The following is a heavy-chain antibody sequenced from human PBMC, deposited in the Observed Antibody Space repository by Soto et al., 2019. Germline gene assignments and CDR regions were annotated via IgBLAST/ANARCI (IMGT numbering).Heavy chain of an antibody. Sequence: PGESLKISCNGFGYKFHTYWIGWVRQMPGKGLEWIGFIYPGDSDTIYSPSFQGHVTMSVDKSINTAYLQWGSLRASDTAIYYLTGHYFDYWGQGTPVTVSS. CDR3: TGHYFDY. V-gene: IGHV5-51*01. CDR2: IYPGDSDT. D-gene: IGHD3-10*01. J-gene: IGHJ4*02. CDR1: GYKFHTYW.